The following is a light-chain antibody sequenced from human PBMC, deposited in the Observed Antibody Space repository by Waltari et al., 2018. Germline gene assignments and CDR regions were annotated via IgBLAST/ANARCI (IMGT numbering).Light chain of an antibody. CDR2: DVT. J-gene: IGLJ3*02. CDR3: CSYAGNYIWV. Sequence: QSALTQSTAVSGSPGQSVTISCTGASSDIGRYDLVSWYQQHPGNAPKLVISDVTKRPSGVSDRFSGSKSGDTASLTISGLQFEDEADYYCCSYAGNYIWVFGGGTRLTVL. CDR1: SSDIGRYDL. V-gene: IGLV2-23*02.